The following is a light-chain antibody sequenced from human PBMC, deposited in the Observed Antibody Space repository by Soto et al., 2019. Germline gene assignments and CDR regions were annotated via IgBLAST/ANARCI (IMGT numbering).Light chain of an antibody. CDR3: AAWDDSLSGRV. CDR1: NSTIGSSH. Sequence: QAVVTQPPSASGTPGQRVTISCSGSNSTIGSSHVFWYQQLPGTAPKLLIYRNNQRPSGVPDRFSVSKSGTSASLAISGLRSEDEADYYCAAWDDSLSGRVFGGGTKRTVL. J-gene: IGLJ3*02. V-gene: IGLV1-47*01. CDR2: RNN.